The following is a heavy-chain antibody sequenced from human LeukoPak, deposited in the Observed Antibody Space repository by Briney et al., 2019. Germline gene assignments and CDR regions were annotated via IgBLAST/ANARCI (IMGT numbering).Heavy chain of an antibody. D-gene: IGHD4-23*01. CDR3: ARDGAGGDAFDI. V-gene: IGHV4-4*07. J-gene: IGHJ3*02. CDR1: GGSISSYY. CDR2: IYTSGST. Sequence: SETLSLTCTVSGGSISSYYWSWIRQPAGKGLEGIGRIYTSGSTNYSPSLKGRVTISVDKSKNQFSLKLSSVTAADTAVYYCARDGAGGDAFDIWGQGTMVTVSS.